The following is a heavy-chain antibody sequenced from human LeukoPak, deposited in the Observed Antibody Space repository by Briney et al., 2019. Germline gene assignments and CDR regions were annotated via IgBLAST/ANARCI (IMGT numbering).Heavy chain of an antibody. CDR3: ARDSRGYYYRG. CDR1: GGTFSSYA. D-gene: IGHD3-22*01. J-gene: IGHJ4*02. Sequence: ASVKVSCKASGGTFSSYAISWVRQAPGQGLEWMGWINPNSGGTNYAQKFQGRVTMTRDTSISTAYMELSRLRSDDTAVYYCARDSRGYYYRGWGQGTLVTVSS. CDR2: INPNSGGT. V-gene: IGHV1-2*02.